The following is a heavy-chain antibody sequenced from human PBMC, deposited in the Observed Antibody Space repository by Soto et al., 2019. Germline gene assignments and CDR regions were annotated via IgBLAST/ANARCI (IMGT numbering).Heavy chain of an antibody. CDR3: ARDRRSRRPPHYYYGMDV. V-gene: IGHV3-48*02. Sequence: VQLVESGGGVVQPGRSLRLSCAASGFTFSSYSMNWVRQAPGKGLEWVSYISSSSSTIYYADSVKGRFTISRDNAKNSLYLQMNSLRDEDTAVYYCARDRRSRRPPHYYYGMDVWGQGTTVTVSS. D-gene: IGHD3-10*01. J-gene: IGHJ6*02. CDR1: GFTFSSYS. CDR2: ISSSSSTI.